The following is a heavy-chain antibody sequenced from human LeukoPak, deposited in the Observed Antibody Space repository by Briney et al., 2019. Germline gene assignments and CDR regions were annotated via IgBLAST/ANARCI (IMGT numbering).Heavy chain of an antibody. J-gene: IGHJ6*02. CDR2: SHYSGST. CDR1: GGSISSSSYY. D-gene: IGHD4-23*01. CDR3: ARHGEGTVVTSYYYAMDV. Sequence: SETLSLTCTVSGGSISSSSYYWVWIRQPPEKGLEWIGSSHYSGSTYYNPSLKSRVTISVDTSKIQFSLKLTSVTAADTAVYYCARHGEGTVVTSYYYAMDVWGRGTTVTVSS. V-gene: IGHV4-39*01.